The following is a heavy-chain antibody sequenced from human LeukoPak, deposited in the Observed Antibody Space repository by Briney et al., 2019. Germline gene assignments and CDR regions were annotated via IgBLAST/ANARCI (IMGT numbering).Heavy chain of an antibody. D-gene: IGHD3-22*01. CDR2: IYYSGST. CDR3: ATASPSIMIVLTKNAFDI. J-gene: IGHJ3*02. CDR1: GGSISSYY. V-gene: IGHV4-59*12. Sequence: PSETLSLTCTVSGGSISSYYWSWIRQPPGKGLEWIEYIYYSGSTNYNPSLKSRVTISVDTSKNQFSLKLSSVTAADTAVYYCATASPSIMIVLTKNAFDIWGQGTMVTVSS.